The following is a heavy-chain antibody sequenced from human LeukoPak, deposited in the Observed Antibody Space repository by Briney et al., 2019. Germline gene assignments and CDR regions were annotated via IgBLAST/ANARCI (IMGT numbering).Heavy chain of an antibody. CDR2: MSGSGRYI. Sequence: GGSLRLSCAASGFTFASYAMNWVRQAPGRGLEEVAVMSGSGRYINYADSVKGRFAISRDNSKNTVCLQMNDMRVEDTAVYYCAKDSSTETPGFFDYWGRGTLVIVSS. J-gene: IGHJ4*02. D-gene: IGHD4-17*01. CDR1: GFTFASYA. CDR3: AKDSSTETPGFFDY. V-gene: IGHV3-23*01.